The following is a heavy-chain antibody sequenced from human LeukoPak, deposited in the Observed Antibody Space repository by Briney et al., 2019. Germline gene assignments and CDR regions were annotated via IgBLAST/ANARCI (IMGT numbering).Heavy chain of an antibody. D-gene: IGHD4/OR15-4a*01. J-gene: IGHJ4*02. CDR2: IYSGGST. V-gene: IGHV3-66*04. CDR3: ARRAGAYSHPYDY. Sequence: PGGSLRLSCAASGFTVSSNYMSWVRQAPGKGLEWVSVIYSGGSTYYADSVKGRFTISRDNSKNTLYLQMNSLRAEDPAVCYCARRAGAYSHPYDYWGQGTLVTVSS. CDR1: GFTVSSNY.